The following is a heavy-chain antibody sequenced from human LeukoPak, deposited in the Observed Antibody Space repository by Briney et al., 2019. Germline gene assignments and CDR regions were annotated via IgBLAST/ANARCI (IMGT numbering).Heavy chain of an antibody. CDR2: INPYSGDT. J-gene: IGHJ4*02. D-gene: IGHD6-13*01. V-gene: IGHV1-2*06. CDR1: GYTFTGYY. Sequence: ASVKVSCKASGYTFTGYYMHWVRQAPGQGLEWMGRINPYSGDTNFAQKFQGRVTMTRDTSITTAYMDLSSLTPDDTAVYFCERDQGRLTRSWYTGYWGQGTQVTVSS. CDR3: ERDQGRLTRSWYTGY.